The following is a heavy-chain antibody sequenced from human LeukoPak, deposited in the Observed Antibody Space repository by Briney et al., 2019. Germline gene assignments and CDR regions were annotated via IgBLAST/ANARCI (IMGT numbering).Heavy chain of an antibody. J-gene: IGHJ4*02. D-gene: IGHD6-19*01. Sequence: PSGTLSLTCAVSGGSISSSNWWSWVRQPPGKGLEWIGEIYHSGSTNYNPSLKSRVTVSIDTSKNQFSLKLNSVTAADTAVYYCARDPGYSSGYSTGYFDYWGQGTLVTVPS. V-gene: IGHV4-4*02. CDR1: GGSISSSNW. CDR2: IYHSGST. CDR3: ARDPGYSSGYSTGYFDY.